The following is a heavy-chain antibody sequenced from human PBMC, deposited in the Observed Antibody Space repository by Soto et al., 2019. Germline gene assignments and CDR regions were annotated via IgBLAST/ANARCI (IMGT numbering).Heavy chain of an antibody. J-gene: IGHJ6*02. Sequence: PGESLKISCKGSGYSFTSYWISWVRQMPGKGLEWMGRIDPSDSYTNYSPSFQGHVTISADKSISTAYLQWSSLKASDTAMYYCAKDIGEHYYYGMDVWGQGTTVTVSS. D-gene: IGHD5-12*01. CDR1: GYSFTSYW. V-gene: IGHV5-10-1*01. CDR2: IDPSDSYT. CDR3: AKDIGEHYYYGMDV.